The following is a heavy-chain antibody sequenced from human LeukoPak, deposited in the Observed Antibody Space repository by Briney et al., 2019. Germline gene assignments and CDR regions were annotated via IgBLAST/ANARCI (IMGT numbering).Heavy chain of an antibody. D-gene: IGHD2-2*01. J-gene: IGHJ4*02. V-gene: IGHV3-30*18. CDR2: ISYDGSNK. CDR3: AKDRDIVVVPGVIRQGLDY. Sequence: GGSLRLSCAVSGFTVSNDYMSWVRQAPGKGLEWVAVISYDGSNKYYADSVKGRFTISRDNSKNTLYLQMNSLRAEDTSVYYCAKDRDIVVVPGVIRQGLDYWGQGTLVTVSS. CDR1: GFTVSNDY.